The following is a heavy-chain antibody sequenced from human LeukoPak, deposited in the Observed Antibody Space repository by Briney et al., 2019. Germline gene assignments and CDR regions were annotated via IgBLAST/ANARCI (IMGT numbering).Heavy chain of an antibody. J-gene: IGHJ5*02. V-gene: IGHV3-48*01. Sequence: GGSLRLSCAASGFTFSSYSMNWVRQAPGKGLEWVSYISSSSSTIYYAASVNGRFTISRDNAKNSLYLQMNSLRAEDTAVYYCARGGYNWNDGNWFDPWGQGTLVTVSS. CDR1: GFTFSSYS. CDR3: ARGGYNWNDGNWFDP. CDR2: ISSSSSTI. D-gene: IGHD1-20*01.